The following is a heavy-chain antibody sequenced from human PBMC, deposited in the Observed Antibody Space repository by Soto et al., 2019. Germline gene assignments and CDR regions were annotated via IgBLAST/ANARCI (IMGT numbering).Heavy chain of an antibody. Sequence: SETLSLTCAVYGGSFSGYYWSWIRQPPGKGLEWIGEINHSGSTNYNPSLKSRVTISVDASKNQFSLKLSSVTAADTAVYYCARGGPRYSGSYWVIRAFDIWRHGTMVTV. CDR1: GGSFSGYY. CDR2: INHSGST. D-gene: IGHD1-26*01. J-gene: IGHJ3*02. V-gene: IGHV4-34*01. CDR3: ARGGPRYSGSYWVIRAFDI.